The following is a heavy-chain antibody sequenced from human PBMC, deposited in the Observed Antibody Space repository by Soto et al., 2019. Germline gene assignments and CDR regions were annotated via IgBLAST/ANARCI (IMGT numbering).Heavy chain of an antibody. J-gene: IGHJ5*02. CDR2: TRNKANSYTT. Sequence: EVQLVESGGGLVQPGGSLRLSCAASGFTFSDHHMDWVRQAPGKGLEWVGRTRNKANSYTTEYAASVKGRFTISRDDSKNSLYLQMNSLKTEDTAGYYCSSDLGSWGQGTLVTVSS. CDR1: GFTFSDHH. V-gene: IGHV3-72*01. CDR3: SSDLGS.